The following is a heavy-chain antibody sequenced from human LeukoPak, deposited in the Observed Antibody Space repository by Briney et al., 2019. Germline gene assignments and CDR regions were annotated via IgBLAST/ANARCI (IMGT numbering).Heavy chain of an antibody. CDR2: IYYSGST. J-gene: IGHJ4*02. V-gene: IGHV4-31*03. Sequence: SETRSLTCTVSGGSISSGTYYWTWIRQHPGKGLEWIGYIYYSGSTYYNPSLMSRLTISVDTSKNQFSLKLTSVTAADTALYYCARARGSYFDYWGQGNPVTLSS. CDR1: GGSISSGTYY. D-gene: IGHD5-12*01. CDR3: ARARGSYFDY.